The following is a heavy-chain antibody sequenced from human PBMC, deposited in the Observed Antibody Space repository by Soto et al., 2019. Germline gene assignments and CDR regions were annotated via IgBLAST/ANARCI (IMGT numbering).Heavy chain of an antibody. CDR3: AVHLGQNYYTLDV. V-gene: IGHV3-23*01. CDR1: QFTFSYFV. J-gene: IGHJ6*02. CDR2: ITASGRST. Sequence: EVQLLESGGGLIEPGGSLRLSCTGSQFTFSYFVMSWVRQVPGKGLEWLSCITASGRSTYYADSVKGRFSVSRDNSKNTLYLQLNSLEAEDTAVYHCAVHLGQNYYTLDVWGQGTTVHVSS.